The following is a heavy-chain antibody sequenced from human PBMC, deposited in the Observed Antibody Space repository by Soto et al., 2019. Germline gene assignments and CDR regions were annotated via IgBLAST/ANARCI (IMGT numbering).Heavy chain of an antibody. CDR1: GLTFSAYG. CDR2: ISYDGSKK. V-gene: IGHV3-30*18. CDR3: AKASHCNKGRCSLGLIGDRAFDI. D-gene: IGHD2-8*01. J-gene: IGHJ3*02. Sequence: SVGSLRLSCEDSGLTFSAYGMHWVRQAPGKGLEWVATISYDGSKKYFGDSVKGRFTISRDNSKSTLYLEMNSLRTEDTAVYYCAKASHCNKGRCSLGLIGDRAFDIWGQGTMVPVSS.